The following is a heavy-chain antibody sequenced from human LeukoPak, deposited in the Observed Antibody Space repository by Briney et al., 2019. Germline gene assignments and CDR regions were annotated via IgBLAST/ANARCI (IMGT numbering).Heavy chain of an antibody. V-gene: IGHV4-59*01. CDR3: ARPSRDGYRYTFDY. CDR1: GGSIGSYY. D-gene: IGHD5-24*01. Sequence: SETLSLTCTVSGGSIGSYYWSWIRQPPGKGLECIGYIYNSGSTNYSPSLKSRVSISVDTPKNQFSLRLSSVTAADTAVYYCARPSRDGYRYTFDYWGQGILVTVSS. J-gene: IGHJ4*02. CDR2: IYNSGST.